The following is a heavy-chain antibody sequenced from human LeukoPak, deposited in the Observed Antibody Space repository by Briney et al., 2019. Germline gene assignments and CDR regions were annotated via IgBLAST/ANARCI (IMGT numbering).Heavy chain of an antibody. CDR2: INPSGGST. Sequence: AASVNVSCKASGYTFTSYYMHWVRQAPGQGLEWMGIINPSGGSTSYAQKFQGRVTMTRDTSTSTVYMELSSLRSEDTAVYYCARASYYYDSSGYYTAFDIWGQGTMVTVSS. V-gene: IGHV1-46*01. D-gene: IGHD3-22*01. CDR1: GYTFTSYY. CDR3: ARASYYYDSSGYYTAFDI. J-gene: IGHJ3*02.